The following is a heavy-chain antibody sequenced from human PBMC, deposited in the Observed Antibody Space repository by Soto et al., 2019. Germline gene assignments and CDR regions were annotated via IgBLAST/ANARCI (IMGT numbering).Heavy chain of an antibody. CDR2: IYYSGST. CDR1: GGSISSSSYY. D-gene: IGHD1-26*01. J-gene: IGHJ2*01. Sequence: QLQLQESGPGLVKPSETLSLTCTVSGGSISSSSYYWGWIRQPPGKGLEWIGSIYYSGSTYYNPSLKSRVTISVDTSKNQFSLELSSVTAADTAVYYCARGGSYSYWYFDLWGRGTLVTVSS. V-gene: IGHV4-39*01. CDR3: ARGGSYSYWYFDL.